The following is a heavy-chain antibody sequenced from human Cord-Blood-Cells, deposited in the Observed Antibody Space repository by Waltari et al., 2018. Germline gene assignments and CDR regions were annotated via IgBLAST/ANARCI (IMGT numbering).Heavy chain of an antibody. J-gene: IGHJ6*02. V-gene: IGHV3-23*01. Sequence: EVQLLESGGGLVQPGGSLRLSCAASGFTFSSYAMSWVRQAPGKGLGWVSAISGNGGSTYYADAVKGRFTISRDNSKNTLYLQMNSLRAEDTAVYYCAKEHANSSGYYLPFYYYYGMDVWGQGTTVTVSS. CDR1: GFTFSSYA. CDR2: ISGNGGST. D-gene: IGHD3-22*01. CDR3: AKEHANSSGYYLPFYYYYGMDV.